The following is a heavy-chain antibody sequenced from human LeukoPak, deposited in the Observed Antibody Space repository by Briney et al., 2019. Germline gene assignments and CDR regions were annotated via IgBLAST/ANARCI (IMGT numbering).Heavy chain of an antibody. CDR3: ARGAAPHFDY. J-gene: IGHJ4*02. CDR2: ISYDGSNK. CDR1: GFTFSSHA. Sequence: PGRSLRLSCAASGFTFSSHAMHWVRQAPGKGLEWVAVISYDGSNKYYADSVKGRFTISRDNSKNTLYLQMNSLRAEDTAVYYCARGAAPHFDYWGQGTLVTVSS. V-gene: IGHV3-30-3*01. D-gene: IGHD1-26*01.